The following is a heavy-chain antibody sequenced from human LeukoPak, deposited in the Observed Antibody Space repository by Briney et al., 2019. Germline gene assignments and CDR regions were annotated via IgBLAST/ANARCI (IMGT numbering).Heavy chain of an antibody. CDR1: GFTFSSYS. CDR2: ISSSSSYT. Sequence: PGGSLRLSCAASGFTFSSYSMNWVRQAPGKGLEWVSSISSSSSYTYYADSVKGRFTISRDNAKNSLYLQMNSLRAEDTAVYYCAREAGYFDYWGQGTLVTVSS. J-gene: IGHJ4*02. CDR3: AREAGYFDY. D-gene: IGHD6-19*01. V-gene: IGHV3-21*01.